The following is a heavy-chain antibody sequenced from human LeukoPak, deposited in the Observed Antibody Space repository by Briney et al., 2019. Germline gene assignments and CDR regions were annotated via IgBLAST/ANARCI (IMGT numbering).Heavy chain of an antibody. Sequence: SETLSLTCTVSGGSLSSYYWSWIRQPPGKGLEWIGYIYYSGSTNYNPSLKSRVTISVDTSKNQFSLKLSSVTAADTAVYYCARDRIPYYDFWSGRIANWFDPWGQGTLVTVSS. CDR2: IYYSGST. J-gene: IGHJ5*02. V-gene: IGHV4-59*01. CDR3: ARDRIPYYDFWSGRIANWFDP. D-gene: IGHD3-3*01. CDR1: GGSLSSYY.